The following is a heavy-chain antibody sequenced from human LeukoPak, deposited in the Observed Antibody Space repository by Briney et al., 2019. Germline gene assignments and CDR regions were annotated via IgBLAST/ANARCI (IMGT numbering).Heavy chain of an antibody. CDR2: IYYSGST. CDR3: ARYCTLGEY. V-gene: IGHV4-39*01. D-gene: IGHD3-10*01. J-gene: IGHJ4*02. CDR1: GGSISSSSYY. Sequence: SETLSLTCTVSGGSISSSSYYWGWIRQPPGKGLEWIGSIYYSGSTYYNPSLKSRVTISVDTSKNQFSLKLSSVTAADTAVYYCARYCTLGEYWGQGTLVTVSS.